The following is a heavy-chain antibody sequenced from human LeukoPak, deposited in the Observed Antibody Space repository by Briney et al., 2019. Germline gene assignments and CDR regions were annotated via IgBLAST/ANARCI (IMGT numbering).Heavy chain of an antibody. CDR3: ARGGSSGYCTNGVCLYYYYYMDV. CDR1: GYTFTSYG. CDR2: ISAYNGNT. Sequence: EASVKVSCKASGYTFTSYGISWVRQAPGQGLEWMGWISAYNGNTNYAQKLQGRVTMTRDMSTSTVYMELSSLRPEDTAVYYCARGGSSGYCTNGVCLYYYYYMDVWGKGTTVTVSS. J-gene: IGHJ6*03. V-gene: IGHV1-18*01. D-gene: IGHD2-8*01.